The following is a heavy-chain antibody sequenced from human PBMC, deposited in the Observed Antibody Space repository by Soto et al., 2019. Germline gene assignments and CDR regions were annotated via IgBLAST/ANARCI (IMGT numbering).Heavy chain of an antibody. CDR2: INGDGSST. CDR1: GFTFSNYW. V-gene: IGHV3-74*03. D-gene: IGHD2-2*01. J-gene: IGHJ4*02. CDR3: VRATAVSIDS. Sequence: PGGSLRLSCAASGFTFSNYWIHWVRQPPGKGLVWVSRINGDGSSTAYADSVKGRFTISRDNARNMLFLQVNSLRAEDTALYFCVRATAVSIDSWGQGTQVTVSS.